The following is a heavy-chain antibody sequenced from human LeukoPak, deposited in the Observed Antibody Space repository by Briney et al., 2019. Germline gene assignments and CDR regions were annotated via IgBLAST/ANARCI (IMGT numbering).Heavy chain of an antibody. J-gene: IGHJ3*02. CDR3: ARDIRSGSGSYYKENAFDI. Sequence: GGSLRLSCAASGFTFSSYGMHWVRQAPGKGLEWVAVISYDGSNKYYADSVKGRFTISRDNSKNTLYLQMNSLRAEDTAVYYCARDIRSGSGSYYKENAFDIWGQGTMVTVSS. CDR1: GFTFSSYG. D-gene: IGHD3-10*01. CDR2: ISYDGSNK. V-gene: IGHV3-30*03.